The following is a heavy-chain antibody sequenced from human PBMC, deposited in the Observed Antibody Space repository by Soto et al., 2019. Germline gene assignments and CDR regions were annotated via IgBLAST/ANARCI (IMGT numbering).Heavy chain of an antibody. CDR2: ITWNGANT. J-gene: IGHJ6*02. D-gene: IGHD3-16*01. CDR3: ARETLSYGSALDV. V-gene: IGHV3-43*01. CDR1: GFRFDEYN. Sequence: GGSLRLSCAASGFRFDEYNIHWVRQAPGKGLEWVSLITWNGANTYYADSVKGRFTISRDGTTKSVSLQMTSLKREDAGLYYCARETLSYGSALDVWGQGTTVTVSS.